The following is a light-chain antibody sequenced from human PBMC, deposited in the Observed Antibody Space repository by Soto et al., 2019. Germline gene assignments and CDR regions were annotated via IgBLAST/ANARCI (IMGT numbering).Light chain of an antibody. Sequence: SYELTQPLSVSVALGQTARITCGGNNIGSKNVHWYQQKPGQAPVLVIYRDSNRPSGIPERFSGSNSGNTATLTISRAQAGDEAEYYCQVWDSSGVVFGGGTKLTVL. CDR1: NIGSKN. CDR3: QVWDSSGVV. CDR2: RDS. J-gene: IGLJ2*01. V-gene: IGLV3-9*01.